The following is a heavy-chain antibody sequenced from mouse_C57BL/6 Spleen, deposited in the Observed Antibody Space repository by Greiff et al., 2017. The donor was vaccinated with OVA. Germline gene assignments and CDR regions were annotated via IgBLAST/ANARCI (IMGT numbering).Heavy chain of an antibody. CDR3: AFDYGGY. CDR2: IYPSDSET. V-gene: IGHV1-61*01. D-gene: IGHD2-4*01. CDR1: GYTFTSYW. J-gene: IGHJ2*01. Sequence: VQLQQSGAELVRPGSSVKLSCKTSGYTFTSYWMDWVKQRPGQGLEWIGNIYPSDSETHYNQKFKDKATMTVDKSSSTAYLQLSSLTSEDSAVYYCAFDYGGYWGQGTTLTVSS.